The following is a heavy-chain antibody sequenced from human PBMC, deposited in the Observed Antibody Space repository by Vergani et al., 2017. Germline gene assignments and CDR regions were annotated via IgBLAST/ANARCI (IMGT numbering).Heavy chain of an antibody. Sequence: EVQLEESGGGLVLPGRSLRLSCVASGFTSAGYAMSWVRQAPGKGLEWVSAISGSGGSTYYADSVKGRFTISRDNSKNTLYLQMNSLRAEDTAVYYCAKDQGYCSSTSCSHYYYYGMDVWGQGTTVTVSS. CDR3: AKDQGYCSSTSCSHYYYYGMDV. D-gene: IGHD2-2*01. J-gene: IGHJ6*02. V-gene: IGHV3-23*04. CDR1: GFTSAGYA. CDR2: ISGSGGST.